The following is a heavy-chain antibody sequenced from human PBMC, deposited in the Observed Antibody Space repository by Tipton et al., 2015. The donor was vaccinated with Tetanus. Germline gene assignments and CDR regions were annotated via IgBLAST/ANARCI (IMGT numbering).Heavy chain of an antibody. J-gene: IGHJ2*01. CDR1: GGSITKDY. Sequence: TLSLTCNVSGGSITKDYWSWIRQSPGKGLEWIGEINHSGSTTYSPSFKSRVTISVDTPKNQFSLKLTSLTAADTAVYYCARGGSYSYGPRGFDLWGRGTLVTVSS. D-gene: IGHD5-18*01. CDR3: ARGGSYSYGPRGFDL. V-gene: IGHV4-34*01. CDR2: INHSGST.